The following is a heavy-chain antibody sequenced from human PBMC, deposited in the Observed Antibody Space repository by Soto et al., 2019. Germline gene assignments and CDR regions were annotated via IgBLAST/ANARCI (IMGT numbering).Heavy chain of an antibody. Sequence: EVQLVETGGGLIQPGGSLRLSCADSGFTVSSNYMSWVRHAPGKGLEWVSVIYYGGDTYYADSVKGRFTISRDTSKNTLDLPAHFLRAEDAAVYYWAIGPSRGGVWFGEGVFAYWGQGTLVTVSS. J-gene: IGHJ4*02. CDR2: IYYGGDT. V-gene: IGHV3-53*02. CDR3: AIGPSRGGVWFGEGVFAY. D-gene: IGHD3-10*01. CDR1: GFTVSSNY.